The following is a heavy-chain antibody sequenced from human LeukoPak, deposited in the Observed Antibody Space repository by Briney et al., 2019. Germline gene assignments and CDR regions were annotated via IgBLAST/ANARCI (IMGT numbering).Heavy chain of an antibody. V-gene: IGHV4-39*01. CDR1: GGSIRSSYYY. Sequence: SETLSLTCTVSGGSIRSSYYYWGWIRQPPGKGLEWIGSIYDSGSTYYNPSLKSRVTISVDTSKNQFSLKLSSVTAADTAVYYCARLVVAAFDYWGQGTLVTVSS. CDR3: ARLVVAAFDY. J-gene: IGHJ4*02. CDR2: IYDSGST. D-gene: IGHD2-15*01.